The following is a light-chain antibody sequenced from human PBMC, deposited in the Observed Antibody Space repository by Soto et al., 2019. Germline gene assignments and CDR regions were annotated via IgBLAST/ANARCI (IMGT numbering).Light chain of an antibody. J-gene: IGKJ4*01. CDR3: QQYHNWPPLT. CDR1: QSVFSN. CDR2: SAS. Sequence: EIVMTQSPAFLSVSPGESVILSCRASQSVFSNLAWYQQKPGQAPRLLIYSASARVTGIPARFSGSGSGTEFTLTISSLQSEDFAVYYCQQYHNWPPLTFGGGTKVEIK. V-gene: IGKV3-15*01.